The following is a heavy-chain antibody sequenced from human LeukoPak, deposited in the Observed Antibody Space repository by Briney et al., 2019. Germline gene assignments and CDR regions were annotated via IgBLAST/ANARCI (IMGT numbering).Heavy chain of an antibody. CDR2: INHSGSI. CDR3: AGRPLRFLEWLFD. J-gene: IGHJ4*02. CDR1: GRSFSGYY. V-gene: IGHV4-34*01. Sequence: SETLSLTCAVDGRSFSGYYWHWIRQPPGKGLEWIGEINHSGSINYNPSLKSRVTISVDTSKNQFSLKLSSVTAADTAVYYCAGRPLRFLEWLFDWGQGTLVTVSS. D-gene: IGHD3-3*01.